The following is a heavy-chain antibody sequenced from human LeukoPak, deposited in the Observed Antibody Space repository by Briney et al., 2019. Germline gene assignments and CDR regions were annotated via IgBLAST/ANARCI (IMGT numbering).Heavy chain of an antibody. J-gene: IGHJ4*02. CDR3: ARELELLGPFDY. CDR1: GGTFSSYA. V-gene: IGHV1-69*05. Sequence: SVKVSCKASGGTFSSYAISWVRQAPGQGLEWMGGIIPIFGTANYAQKLQGRVTMTTDTSTSTAYMELRSLRSDDTAVYYCARELELLGPFDYWGQGTLVTVSS. D-gene: IGHD1-26*01. CDR2: IIPIFGTA.